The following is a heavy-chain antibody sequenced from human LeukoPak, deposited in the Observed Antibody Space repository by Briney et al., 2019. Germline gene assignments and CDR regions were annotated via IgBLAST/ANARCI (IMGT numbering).Heavy chain of an antibody. CDR2: IKQDGSEK. CDR1: GFTFSSYW. V-gene: IGHV3-7*03. CDR3: ARYCTFRTCSGTKFDS. J-gene: IGHJ4*02. Sequence: GGSLRLSCAASGFTFSSYWMSWVRQAPGKGLEWVANIKQDGSEKYYVDSVKGRFTISRDNAKNSLYLQMNSLTAEDTALYYCARYCTFRTCSGTKFDSWGPGTLVTVSS. D-gene: IGHD1-1*01.